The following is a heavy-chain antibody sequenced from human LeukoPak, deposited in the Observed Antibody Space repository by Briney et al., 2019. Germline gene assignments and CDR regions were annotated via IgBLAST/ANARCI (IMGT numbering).Heavy chain of an antibody. D-gene: IGHD4-17*01. J-gene: IGHJ4*02. CDR3: ARSYQYGDYGIDY. CDR1: GDTFSNHP. Sequence: ASVKVSCKASGDTFSNHPINWVRQAPGQGLEWMGWISAYNGNTNYAQKLQGRVTMTTDTSTSTAYMELRSLRSDDTAVYYCARSYQYGDYGIDYWGQGTLVTVSS. CDR2: ISAYNGNT. V-gene: IGHV1-18*01.